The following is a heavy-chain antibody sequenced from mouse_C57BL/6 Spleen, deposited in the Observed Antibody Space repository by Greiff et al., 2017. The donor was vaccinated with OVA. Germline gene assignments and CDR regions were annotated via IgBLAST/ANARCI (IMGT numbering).Heavy chain of an antibody. V-gene: IGHV2-5*01. CDR3: AKEDDYDGYFDF. Sequence: QVQLKQSGPGLVQPSQSLSITCTVSGFSLTSYGVHWVRQSPGKGLEWLGVIWRGGSTDYNAAFMSRLSITKDNSKSQFFIKMNSQQADDTAIYYCAKEDDYDGYFDFWGTGTTVTVSS. J-gene: IGHJ1*03. D-gene: IGHD2-4*01. CDR1: GFSLTSYG. CDR2: IWRGGST.